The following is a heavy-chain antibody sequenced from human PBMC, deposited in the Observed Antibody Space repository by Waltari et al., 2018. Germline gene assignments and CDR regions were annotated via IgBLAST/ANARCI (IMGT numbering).Heavy chain of an antibody. Sequence: HVPVLQSGPELNNPGASVKDSCQLPGYILAGFTHHRDPRAPGEGLEWIGRLDAQDGHVIHAQKFQGRVTMTEDSSTDTAYMELSSLGPEDTALYYCHLTGRSIVVMAGTSPSFHSYIDVWGRGTTVTVSS. CDR1: GYILAGFT. D-gene: IGHD2-15*01. J-gene: IGHJ6*03. CDR2: LDAQDGHV. CDR3: HLTGRSIVVMAGTSPSFHSYIDV. V-gene: IGHV1-24*01.